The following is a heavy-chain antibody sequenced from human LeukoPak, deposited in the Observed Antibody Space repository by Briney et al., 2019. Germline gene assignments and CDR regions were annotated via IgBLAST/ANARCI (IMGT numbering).Heavy chain of an antibody. CDR3: ARGSLAFSGASRRWYFDL. CDR1: GDSISSYY. CDR2: ITNTGST. Sequence: SDTLSLTCPVFGDSISSYYWSWIRQPPEKGLEWVGYITNTGSTTYNPSHKSRVTISADTSKNHFTLKLKSVTAADTAVYHGARGSLAFSGASRRWYFDLWGRGTLVTVSS. V-gene: IGHV4-59*07. J-gene: IGHJ2*01. D-gene: IGHD3-3*02.